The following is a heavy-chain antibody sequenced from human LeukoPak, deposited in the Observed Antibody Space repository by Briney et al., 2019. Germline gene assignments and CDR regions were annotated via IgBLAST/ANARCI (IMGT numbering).Heavy chain of an antibody. Sequence: ASVKVSCKASGYTFTSYGISWVRQAPGQGLEWVGWISAYNGNTNYAQKLQGRVTMTTDTSTSAAYMELRSLRSDDTAVYYCARDRDILTGYYCDYWGQGTLVTVSS. CDR3: ARDRDILTGYYCDY. D-gene: IGHD3-9*01. J-gene: IGHJ4*02. V-gene: IGHV1-18*01. CDR1: GYTFTSYG. CDR2: ISAYNGNT.